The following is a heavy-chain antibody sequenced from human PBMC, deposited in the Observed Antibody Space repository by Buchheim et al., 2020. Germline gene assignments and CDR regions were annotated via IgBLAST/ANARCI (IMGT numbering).Heavy chain of an antibody. J-gene: IGHJ4*02. Sequence: EVQLVESGGGLVQPGGSLRLSCAASGFTFSSYSMNWVRQAPGKGLEWVSYISSSSSTIYYADSVKGRFTISRDNAKNSLYLQMNSLRAEDTAVYYCASLYSSRPRGYYVPREETFDYWGQGTL. CDR2: ISSSSSTI. CDR1: GFTFSSYS. D-gene: IGHD3-10*02. CDR3: ASLYSSRPRGYYVPREETFDY. V-gene: IGHV3-48*01.